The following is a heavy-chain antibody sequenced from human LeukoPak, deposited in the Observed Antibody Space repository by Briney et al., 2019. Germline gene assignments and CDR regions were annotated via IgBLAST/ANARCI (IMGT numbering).Heavy chain of an antibody. D-gene: IGHD6-19*01. CDR2: INHSGST. CDR3: ARLAVAAKVAWFDP. V-gene: IGHV4-34*01. Sequence: PSETLSLTCAVYGGSFSGYYWSWIRQPPGKGLEWIGEINHSGSTNYNPSLKSRVTISVDTSKNQFSLKLSSVTAADTAVYYCARLAVAAKVAWFDPWGQGTLVTVSS. CDR1: GGSFSGYY. J-gene: IGHJ5*02.